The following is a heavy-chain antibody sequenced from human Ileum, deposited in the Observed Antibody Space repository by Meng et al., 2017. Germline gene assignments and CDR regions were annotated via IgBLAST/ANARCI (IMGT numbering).Heavy chain of an antibody. V-gene: IGHV4-4*02. CDR2: FHPGSGA. CDR1: GGSISSGTW. J-gene: IGHJ4*02. D-gene: IGHD2-21*01. CDR3: AKNGAYCLES. Sequence: VQLKESGPGLGSPLGTLSLTCAVSGGSISSGTWWSWVRQPPGKGLQWIGEFHPGSGATYNPSLKARVTISVDTSMQQFSLQLTSVTAADTAVYYCAKNGAYCLESWGQGTLVTVSS.